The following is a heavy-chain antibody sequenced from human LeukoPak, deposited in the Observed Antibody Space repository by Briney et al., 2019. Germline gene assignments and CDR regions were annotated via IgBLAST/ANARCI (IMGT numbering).Heavy chain of an antibody. D-gene: IGHD3-22*01. J-gene: IGHJ1*01. V-gene: IGHV3-21*01. CDR2: ISSSSSYI. CDR3: AKPGYYDSSGYHEYLQH. Sequence: GGSLRLSCAASGFTFSSYSMTWVRQAPGKGLEWVSSISSSSSYIYYADSVKGRFTISRDNAKNSLYLQMNSLRAEDTAVYYCAKPGYYDSSGYHEYLQHWGQGTLVTLSS. CDR1: GFTFSSYS.